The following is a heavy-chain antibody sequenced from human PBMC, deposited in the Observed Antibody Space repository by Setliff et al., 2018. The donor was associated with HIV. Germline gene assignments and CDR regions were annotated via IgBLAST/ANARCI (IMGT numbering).Heavy chain of an antibody. V-gene: IGHV4-31*03. CDR2: IHYSGST. CDR1: GGSISSGGYY. Sequence: SETLSLTCTVSGGSISSGGYYWSWIRQHPGKGLEWIGYIHYSGSTHYNPSLKSRVTISVDTSKNQFSLKLSSVTAADTAVYYCARDAGYCGGDCYPMVLDVWGKGTAVTVSS. J-gene: IGHJ6*04. D-gene: IGHD2-21*01. CDR3: ARDAGYCGGDCYPMVLDV.